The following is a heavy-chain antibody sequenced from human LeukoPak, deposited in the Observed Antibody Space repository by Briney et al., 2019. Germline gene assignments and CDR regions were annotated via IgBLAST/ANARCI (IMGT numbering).Heavy chain of an antibody. Sequence: PGGSLRLSCAASGFMFYDYGMSWVRQAPGKGLEWVSGINWNGGRTGYADSVKGRFTISRDNAKNSLYLQMNSLRAEDTALYYCARDYDYGDYPGYWGQGTPVAVSS. V-gene: IGHV3-20*04. D-gene: IGHD4-17*01. J-gene: IGHJ4*02. CDR3: ARDYDYGDYPGY. CDR2: INWNGGRT. CDR1: GFMFYDYG.